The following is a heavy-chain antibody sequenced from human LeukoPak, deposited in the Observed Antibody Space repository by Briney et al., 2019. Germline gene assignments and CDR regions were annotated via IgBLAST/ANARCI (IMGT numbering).Heavy chain of an antibody. CDR3: ARGLHRSKY. Sequence: PGGSLRLSCAASGFTFSTYNMNWVRQAPGEGLEWVSSICNSSGYIFYADSVKGRFTISRDNAKNSLYLQMNSLRAEDTAAYYCARGLHRSKYWGQGTLVTVSS. CDR1: GFTFSTYN. CDR2: ICNSSGYI. J-gene: IGHJ4*02. V-gene: IGHV3-21*01.